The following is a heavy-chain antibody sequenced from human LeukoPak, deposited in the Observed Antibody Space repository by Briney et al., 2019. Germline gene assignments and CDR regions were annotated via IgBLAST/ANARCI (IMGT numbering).Heavy chain of an antibody. Sequence: PGGSLRLSRSASGFSCSSYWMSWVCQAPGKGLEWVAHINEDGSEKYYVDSVKGRFLISRDNAAKSLSLQMNRLRDADTAVHYCARVSVGAPAFDYWGQGNLVTVSS. V-gene: IGHV3-7*01. CDR3: ARVSVGAPAFDY. CDR1: GFSCSSYW. D-gene: IGHD1-26*01. CDR2: INEDGSEK. J-gene: IGHJ4*02.